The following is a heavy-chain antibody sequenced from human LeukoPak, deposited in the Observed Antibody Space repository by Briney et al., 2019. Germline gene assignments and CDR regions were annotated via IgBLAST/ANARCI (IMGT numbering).Heavy chain of an antibody. Sequence: GGSLRLSCAASGFTFSSYAMSWVRQAPGKGLEWVSAISGSGGSTYYADSVKGRFTISRDNSKNTLYLQMNSLRAEDTAVYYCAKDTPSYYDSSGYPPLGYYYGMDVWGQGTTVTVSS. CDR1: GFTFSSYA. D-gene: IGHD3-22*01. CDR3: AKDTPSYYDSSGYPPLGYYYGMDV. CDR2: ISGSGGST. J-gene: IGHJ6*02. V-gene: IGHV3-23*01.